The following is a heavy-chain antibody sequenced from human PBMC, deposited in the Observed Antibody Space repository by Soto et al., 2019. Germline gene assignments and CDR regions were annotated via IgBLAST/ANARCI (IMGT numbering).Heavy chain of an antibody. D-gene: IGHD6-13*01. CDR3: ARDNPIAATTYGMDV. Sequence: QVQLQESGPGLVKPSATLSLTCAVSGGSISSSNWWSWGRQPPREGLGWIGKIDQSGSTNYSPSLKSRVTISVDKSKNQFSLKLTSVTAADTAVYYCARDNPIAATTYGMDVWGQGTTVTVSS. J-gene: IGHJ6*02. CDR2: IDQSGST. CDR1: GGSISSSNW. V-gene: IGHV4-4*02.